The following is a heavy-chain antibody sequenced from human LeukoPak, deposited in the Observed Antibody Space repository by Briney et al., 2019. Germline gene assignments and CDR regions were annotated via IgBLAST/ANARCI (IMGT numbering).Heavy chain of an antibody. Sequence: GRSLRLPCAASGFTFSSYGMHWVRQAPGKGLEWVAVISYDGSNKYYADSVKGRFTISRDNSKNTLYLQMNSLRAEDTAVYYCGQRRGSYVDYWGQGTLVTVSS. D-gene: IGHD1-26*01. CDR1: GFTFSSYG. V-gene: IGHV3-30*03. CDR3: GQRRGSYVDY. J-gene: IGHJ4*02. CDR2: ISYDGSNK.